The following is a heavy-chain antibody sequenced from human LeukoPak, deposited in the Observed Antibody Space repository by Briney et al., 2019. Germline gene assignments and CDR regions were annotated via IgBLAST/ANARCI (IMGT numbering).Heavy chain of an antibody. CDR3: ATLGVVVVNPFGY. CDR2: INSDGSST. V-gene: IGHV3-74*01. D-gene: IGHD3-22*01. CDR1: GFTFSSYW. Sequence: GGSLRLSCATSGFTFSSYWMHWVRQAPGKGLVWVSRINSDGSSTSYADSVKGRFTISRDNAKNTLYLQMNSLRAEDTAVYYCATLGVVVVNPFGYWGQGTLVTVSS. J-gene: IGHJ4*02.